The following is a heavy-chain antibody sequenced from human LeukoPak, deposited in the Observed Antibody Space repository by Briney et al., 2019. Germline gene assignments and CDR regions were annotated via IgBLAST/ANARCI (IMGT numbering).Heavy chain of an antibody. D-gene: IGHD3-22*01. CDR2: IYHSGST. Sequence: SGTLSLTCAVSGGSISSSNWWSWVRQPPGKGLEWIGEIYHSGSTNYNPSLKSRVTISVDKSKNQFSLKLSPVTAADTAVYYCARGPVPLYYYDSSGRTAGGFQHWGQGTLVTVSS. CDR3: ARGPVPLYYYDSSGRTAGGFQH. J-gene: IGHJ1*01. V-gene: IGHV4-4*02. CDR1: GGSISSSNW.